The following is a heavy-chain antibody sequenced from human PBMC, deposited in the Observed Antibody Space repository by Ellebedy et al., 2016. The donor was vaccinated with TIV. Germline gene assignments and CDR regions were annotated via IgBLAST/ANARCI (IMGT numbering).Heavy chain of an antibody. J-gene: IGHJ2*01. Sequence: GGSLRLSCAVSGFTFSAYSMNWVRHAPGKGLEWVSYISTVSSTIYYADSLKGRFTISRDNAKNSLYLQMNSLRAEDTAVYYCARDASVYGDSVYWYFDLWGRGTLVGVSS. CDR1: GFTFSAYS. CDR3: ARDASVYGDSVYWYFDL. V-gene: IGHV3-48*04. CDR2: ISTVSSTI. D-gene: IGHD4-17*01.